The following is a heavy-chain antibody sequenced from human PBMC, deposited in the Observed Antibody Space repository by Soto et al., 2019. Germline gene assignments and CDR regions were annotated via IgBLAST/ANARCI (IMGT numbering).Heavy chain of an antibody. V-gene: IGHV3-74*03. J-gene: IGHJ4*02. Sequence: EVQLVESGGGLVQPGGSLRLSYAASGFTFGDYWMHWVRQPPGKGPEWVSRMTGDGRTTQYADSVKGRFTASRDNAKSTLYLQMNSLRAEDTAVYYCATAEVDYWGPGTLVTVSS. CDR1: GFTFGDYW. CDR3: ATAEVDY. CDR2: MTGDGRTT.